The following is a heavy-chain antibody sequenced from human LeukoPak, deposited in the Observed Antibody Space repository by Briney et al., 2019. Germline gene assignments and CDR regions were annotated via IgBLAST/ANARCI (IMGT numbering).Heavy chain of an antibody. CDR1: GFTFSSYT. CDR2: ISSSSNYI. J-gene: IGHJ2*01. D-gene: IGHD2-2*01. V-gene: IGHV3-21*01. CDR3: ARDAYCSSTSCKEYFDL. Sequence: GGSLRLSCAASGFTFSSYTMNWVRQAPGKGLEWVSSISSSSNYIYYADSVKGRFTISRDNAKNSLYLQMSSLRAEDTAVYYCARDAYCSSTSCKEYFDLWGRGTLVTVSS.